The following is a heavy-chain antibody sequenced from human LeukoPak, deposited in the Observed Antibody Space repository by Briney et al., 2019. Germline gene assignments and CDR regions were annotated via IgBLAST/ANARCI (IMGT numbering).Heavy chain of an antibody. CDR3: AAVGDSSGQLDAFDI. V-gene: IGHV1-58*02. CDR2: IVVGSGNT. J-gene: IGHJ3*02. Sequence: SVKVSCKASGFTFTSSAMQWVRQARGQRLEWIGWIVVGSGNTNYAQKFQERVTITRDMSTSTAYMELSSLRSEDTAVYYCAAVGDSSGQLDAFDIWGQGTMVTVSS. CDR1: GFTFTSSA. D-gene: IGHD3-22*01.